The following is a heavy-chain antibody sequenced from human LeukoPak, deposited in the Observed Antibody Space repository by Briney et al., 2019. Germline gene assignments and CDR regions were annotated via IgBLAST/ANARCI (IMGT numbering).Heavy chain of an antibody. J-gene: IGHJ6*02. Sequence: GGSLRLSCAASGFTFSDHYMDWVRQAPGKGLEWVGRTRNKANSYTTEYAASVKGRFTISRDDSKNSLYLQMNSLKTEDTAVYYCARESRSYYYGMDVWGQGTTVTVSS. V-gene: IGHV3-72*01. CDR3: ARESRSYYYGMDV. CDR1: GFTFSDHY. CDR2: TRNKANSYTT.